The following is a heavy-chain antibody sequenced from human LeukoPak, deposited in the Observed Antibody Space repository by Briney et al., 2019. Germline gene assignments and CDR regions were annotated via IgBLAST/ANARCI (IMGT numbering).Heavy chain of an antibody. D-gene: IGHD3-22*01. Sequence: PSETLSLTCTVSGGSISSYYWSWIRQPPGKGLEWIGYIYYSGSTNYNPSLKSRVTISVDTSKNQFSLKLSSVTAADTAVYYCARSGASLYYDSSDRYPDIWGQGTMVTVSS. J-gene: IGHJ3*02. V-gene: IGHV4-59*01. CDR1: GGSISSYY. CDR3: ARSGASLYYDSSDRYPDI. CDR2: IYYSGST.